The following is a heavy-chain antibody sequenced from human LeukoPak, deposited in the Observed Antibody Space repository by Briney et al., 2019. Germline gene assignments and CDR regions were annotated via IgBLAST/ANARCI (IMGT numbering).Heavy chain of an antibody. CDR2: ISADGYTT. D-gene: IGHD2-15*01. CDR3: VVGGSPGY. J-gene: IGHJ4*02. CDR1: GLAFSAYK. V-gene: IGHV3-74*01. Sequence: PGGSLRLSCAASGLAFSAYKMHWVRQAPRKGLVWVSRISADGYTTDYADFVQGRFTASRDKTKNTWSLEMNSLRAEDTAVYYCVVGGSPGYWGQGTLVTVSS.